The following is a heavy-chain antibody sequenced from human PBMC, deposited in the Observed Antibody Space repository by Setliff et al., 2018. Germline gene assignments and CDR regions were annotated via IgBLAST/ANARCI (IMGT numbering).Heavy chain of an antibody. V-gene: IGHV3-7*01. CDR3: ARLEQFLEWPWFDP. CDR2: IKEDGSQR. Sequence: PGGSLRLSCAASGFAFKTHWMDWARQAPGKGLEWVANIKEDGSQRNYVDAVRGRLTVSRDNARNLLYLQMNSLRSEDTAVYYCARLEQFLEWPWFDPWGQGTLVTVSS. CDR1: GFAFKTHW. D-gene: IGHD3-3*01. J-gene: IGHJ5*02.